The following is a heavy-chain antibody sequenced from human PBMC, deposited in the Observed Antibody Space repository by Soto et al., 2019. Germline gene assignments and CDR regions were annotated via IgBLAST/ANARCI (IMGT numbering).Heavy chain of an antibody. V-gene: IGHV3-30-3*01. D-gene: IGHD4-17*01. CDR2: ISYDGSNK. Sequence: GGSLRLSCAASGFTFSSYAMHWVRQAPGKGLEWVAVISYDGSNKYYAGSVKGRFTISRDNSKNTLYLQMNSLRAEDTAVYYCARVRSYDYGERGAFDIWGQGTMVTVSS. CDR3: ARVRSYDYGERGAFDI. CDR1: GFTFSSYA. J-gene: IGHJ3*02.